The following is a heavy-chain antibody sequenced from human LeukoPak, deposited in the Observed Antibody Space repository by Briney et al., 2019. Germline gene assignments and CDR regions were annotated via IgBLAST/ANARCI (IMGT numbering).Heavy chain of an antibody. CDR3: AKDQRPILEWLLYTSREDDAFDI. J-gene: IGHJ3*02. D-gene: IGHD3-3*01. CDR1: GFTFRNYD. Sequence: PGGSLRLSCAASGFTFRNYDIHWIRQAPGKGLEWVSAISGSGGSTYYADSVKGRFTISRDNSKNTLYLQMNSLRAEDTAVYYCAKDQRPILEWLLYTSREDDAFDIWGQGTMVTVSS. CDR2: ISGSGGST. V-gene: IGHV3-23*01.